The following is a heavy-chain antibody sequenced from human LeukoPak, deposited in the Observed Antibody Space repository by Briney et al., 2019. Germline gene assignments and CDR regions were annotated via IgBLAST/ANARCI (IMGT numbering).Heavy chain of an antibody. J-gene: IGHJ4*02. CDR3: AKVVGATTAGLFDY. CDR2: ISGSGGST. CDR1: GFTFSSYA. D-gene: IGHD1-26*01. V-gene: IGHV3-23*01. Sequence: QPGGSLRLSCAASGFTFSSYAMSWVRQAPGNGLEWVSAISGSGGSTYYADSVKGRFTISRDNSKNTLYLQMNSLRAEDTAVYYCAKVVGATTAGLFDYWGQGTLVTVSS.